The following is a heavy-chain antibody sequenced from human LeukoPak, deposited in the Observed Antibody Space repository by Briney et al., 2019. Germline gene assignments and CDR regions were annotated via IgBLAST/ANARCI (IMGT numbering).Heavy chain of an antibody. Sequence: ASVKVSCKVSGYTLTELSMHWLRQAPGKGLEWMGGFDPEDGETIYAQKFQGRVTMTEDTSTDTAYMELSSLRSEDTAVYYCATIHRGYDSSGYIDYWGQGTLVTVSS. CDR2: FDPEDGET. J-gene: IGHJ4*02. V-gene: IGHV1-24*01. D-gene: IGHD3-22*01. CDR1: GYTLTELS. CDR3: ATIHRGYDSSGYIDY.